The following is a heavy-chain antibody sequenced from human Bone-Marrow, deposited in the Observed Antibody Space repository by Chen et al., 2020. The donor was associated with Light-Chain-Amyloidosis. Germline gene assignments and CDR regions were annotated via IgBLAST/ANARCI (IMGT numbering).Heavy chain of an antibody. CDR2: ISGSGGSR. CDR1: GFAFSSYA. Sequence: EVQLVESGGGLLQRGGSLRLSCAASGFAFSSYAMSWVRQAPGKGLEWVSTISGSGGSRYYGDSVKGRLSISRDNSKNALFLQRNSLRAEDTAVYDCAKDISYDDILPGYPADAFDIWGQGTMVTVSS. D-gene: IGHD3-9*01. J-gene: IGHJ3*02. CDR3: AKDISYDDILPGYPADAFDI. V-gene: IGHV3-23*04.